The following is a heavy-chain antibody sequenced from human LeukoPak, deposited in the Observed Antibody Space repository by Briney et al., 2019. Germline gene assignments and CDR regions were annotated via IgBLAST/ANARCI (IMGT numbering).Heavy chain of an antibody. J-gene: IGHJ3*02. D-gene: IGHD3-16*01. Sequence: PGGSLRLSCAASGFTFSSYDMHWVRQATGKGLEWVSAIGTAGDTYYPGSVKGRFTISRENAKNSLYLQMNSLRAGDTAVYYCARDLLRKITFGGTTGAFDIWGQGTMVTVSS. CDR1: GFTFSSYD. CDR2: IGTAGDT. V-gene: IGHV3-13*01. CDR3: ARDLLRKITFGGTTGAFDI.